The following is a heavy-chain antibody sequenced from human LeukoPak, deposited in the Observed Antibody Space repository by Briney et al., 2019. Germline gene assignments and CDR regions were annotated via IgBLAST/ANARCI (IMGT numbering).Heavy chain of an antibody. D-gene: IGHD6-13*01. CDR1: GGSISGYY. CDR2: IYSSGST. V-gene: IGHV4-59*12. J-gene: IGHJ4*02. CDR3: ARVTRYSSSWYADY. Sequence: SETLSLTCTVSGGSISGYYWSWIRQPPGKGLEWIAYIYSSGSTNYNPSLKSRVTISVDTSKNQFSLKLSSVTAADTAVYYCARVTRYSSSWYADYWGQGTLVTVSS.